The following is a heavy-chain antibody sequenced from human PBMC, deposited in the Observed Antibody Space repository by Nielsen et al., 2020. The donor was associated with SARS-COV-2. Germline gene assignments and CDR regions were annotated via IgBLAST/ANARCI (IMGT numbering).Heavy chain of an antibody. D-gene: IGHD6-13*01. J-gene: IGHJ4*02. CDR3: ARDEDSSSSSPLDY. CDR1: GFTFDDYA. CDR2: ISWNSGSI. V-gene: IGHV3-9*01. Sequence: GGSLRLSCAASGFTFDDYAMHWVRQAPGKGLEWVSGISWNSGSIGYADSVKGRFTISRDNSKNTLYLQMNSLRAEDTAVYYCARDEDSSSSSPLDYWGQGTLVTVSS.